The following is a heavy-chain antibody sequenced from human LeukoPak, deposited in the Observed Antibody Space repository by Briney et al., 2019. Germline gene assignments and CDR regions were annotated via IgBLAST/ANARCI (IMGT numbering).Heavy chain of an antibody. V-gene: IGHV1-2*02. Sequence: ASVNVSCKASGYTFTGYYMHWVRQAPGQGLEWMGWINPNSGGTNYAQKFQGRVTMTRDTSISTAYMELSRLRSDDTAVYYCARPSIYYYYMDVWGKGTTVTVSS. CDR1: GYTFTGYY. D-gene: IGHD2/OR15-2a*01. CDR3: ARPSIYYYYMDV. CDR2: INPNSGGT. J-gene: IGHJ6*03.